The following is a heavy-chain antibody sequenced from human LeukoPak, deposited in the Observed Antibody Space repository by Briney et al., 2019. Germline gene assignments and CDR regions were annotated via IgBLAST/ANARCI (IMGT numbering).Heavy chain of an antibody. CDR3: ARGRYDYFGIRGADSFDI. CDR1: GFTFSSYG. Sequence: PGGTLRLSCAASGFTFSSYGMSWVRQAPGKGLEWVSAISGSGGSTYYADSVKGRFTISRDNSKNTLYLQMNSLRAEDTAVYYCARGRYDYFGIRGADSFDIWGQGTMVTVSS. J-gene: IGHJ3*02. CDR2: ISGSGGST. D-gene: IGHD5-12*01. V-gene: IGHV3-23*01.